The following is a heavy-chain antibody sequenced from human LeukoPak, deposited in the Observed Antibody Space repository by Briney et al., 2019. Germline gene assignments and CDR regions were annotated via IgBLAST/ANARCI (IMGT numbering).Heavy chain of an antibody. D-gene: IGHD3-3*01. J-gene: IGHJ6*03. V-gene: IGHV3-7*01. CDR1: GVTFSRYW. CDR3: TRDRKTSPWSGYYLAYYYYMDV. CDR2: IKEDGSEK. Sequence: GGSLRLSCAVSGVTFSRYWMSWVRQAPGKGLEWVANIKEDGSEKYYVDSVKGRFMISRDNAKNALYLQMNSLRAEDTAVYYCTRDRKTSPWSGYYLAYYYYMDVWGRGTTVTVSS.